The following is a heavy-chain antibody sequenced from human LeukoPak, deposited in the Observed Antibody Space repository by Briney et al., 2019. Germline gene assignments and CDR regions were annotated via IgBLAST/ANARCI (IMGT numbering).Heavy chain of an antibody. Sequence: TGGSLRLSCAASGFTVSSNYMGWVSQAPGKGLEWVSVIYSGGSTYYADSVKGRFTISRDNSKNTLYLQMNSLRAEDTAVYYCARDTSGSDGYWGQGTLVTVSS. V-gene: IGHV3-53*01. CDR2: IYSGGST. CDR1: GFTVSSNY. J-gene: IGHJ4*02. D-gene: IGHD3-10*01. CDR3: ARDTSGSDGY.